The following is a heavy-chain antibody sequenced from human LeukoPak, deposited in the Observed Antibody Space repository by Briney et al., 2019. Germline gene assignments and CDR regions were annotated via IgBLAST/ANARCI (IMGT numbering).Heavy chain of an antibody. CDR1: GLTFSNAW. Sequence: GGSLRLSCAASGLTFSNAWMSWVRQAPGKGLEWVGRIKSKTDGGTTDYAAPVKGRFTISRGDSKNTLYLQMNSLKTEDTAVYYCTTGNFGGNWNDLDYWGQGTLVTVSS. CDR3: TTGNFGGNWNDLDY. V-gene: IGHV3-15*01. J-gene: IGHJ4*02. D-gene: IGHD1-20*01. CDR2: IKSKTDGGTT.